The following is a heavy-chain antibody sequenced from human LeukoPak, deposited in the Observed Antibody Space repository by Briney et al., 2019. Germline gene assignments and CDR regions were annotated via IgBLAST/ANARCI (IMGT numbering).Heavy chain of an antibody. V-gene: IGHV4-39*01. Sequence: SETLSLTCTVSGGSISSNNYYWGWIRQPPGKGLEWIGSIYNSGSTYYNPSLKSRVTISVDTSKNQFALKPSSVTAADTAVYYCARDRSSYFDYWGQGTLVTVSS. CDR2: IYNSGST. CDR3: ARDRSSYFDY. D-gene: IGHD1-14*01. J-gene: IGHJ4*02. CDR1: GGSISSNNYY.